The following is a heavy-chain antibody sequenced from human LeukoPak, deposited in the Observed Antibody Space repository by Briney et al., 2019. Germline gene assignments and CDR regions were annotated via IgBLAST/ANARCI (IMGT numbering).Heavy chain of an antibody. J-gene: IGHJ5*02. V-gene: IGHV1-58*01. CDR2: IVVGSGNT. D-gene: IGHD3-3*01. Sequence: SVKVSCKASGFTFTSSAVQWVRQARGQRLEWIGWIVVGSGNTNYAQKFQERVTITRDMSTSTAYMELSSLRSEDTAVYYCARGFRITIFGVVIQDNWFDPWGQGTLVTVSS. CDR1: GFTFTSSA. CDR3: ARGFRITIFGVVIQDNWFDP.